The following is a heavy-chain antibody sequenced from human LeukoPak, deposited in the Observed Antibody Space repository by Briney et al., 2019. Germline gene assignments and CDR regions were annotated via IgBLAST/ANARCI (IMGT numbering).Heavy chain of an antibody. D-gene: IGHD7-27*01. CDR2: INPNSGGT. V-gene: IGHV1-2*06. CDR1: GYTFTGYY. CDR3: ARGRADQQTKLGKSPTIDY. J-gene: IGHJ4*02. Sequence: GASVKVSCKASGYTFTGYYMHWVRQAPGQGLEWMGRINPNSGGTNYAQKFQGRVTMTRDTSISTAYMELSRLRSDDTAVYYCARGRADQQTKLGKSPTIDYWGQGTLVTVSS.